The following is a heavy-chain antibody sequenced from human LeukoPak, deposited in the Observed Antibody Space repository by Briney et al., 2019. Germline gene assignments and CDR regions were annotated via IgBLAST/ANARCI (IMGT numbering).Heavy chain of an antibody. CDR1: GFSFSNYE. J-gene: IGHJ4*02. V-gene: IGHV3-48*03. Sequence: QSGGSLRLSCATSGFSFSNYEMNWVRQAPGKGLEWVSYISSSGSTIYYADSVKDRFTISRDNAKNSLYLQMGSLRTEDMAVYYCARAATVTAESAFGYWGQGTLVTVSS. D-gene: IGHD4-17*01. CDR3: ARAATVTAESAFGY. CDR2: ISSSGSTI.